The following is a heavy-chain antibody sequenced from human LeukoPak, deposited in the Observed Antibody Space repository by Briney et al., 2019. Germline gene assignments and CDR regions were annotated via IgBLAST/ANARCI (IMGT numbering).Heavy chain of an antibody. CDR1: GFTFSSYA. CDR3: ARIYKGGAPL. V-gene: IGHV3-53*01. CDR2: IYSGGST. Sequence: GGSLRLSCAASGFTFSSYAMSWVRQAPGKGLEWVSLIYSGGSTYYADSVKGRFTISRDKSKNTLYLQMDSLRAEDTAVYYCARIYKGGAPLWGQGTLVTVSS. D-gene: IGHD1-26*01. J-gene: IGHJ4*02.